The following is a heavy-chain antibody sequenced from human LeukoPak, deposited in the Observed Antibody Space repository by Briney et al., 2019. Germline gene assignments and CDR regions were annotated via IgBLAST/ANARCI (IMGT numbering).Heavy chain of an antibody. CDR1: GYTFTSYD. D-gene: IGHD6-6*01. V-gene: IGHV1-8*03. CDR2: MNPNSGNT. CDR3: ARGGSSSTLDY. Sequence: ASVKVSCKAPGYTFTSYDINWVRQATGQGLEWMGWMNPNSGNTGYAQKFQGRVTITRNTSISTAYMELSSLRSEDTAVYCCARGGSSSTLDYWGQGTLVTVSS. J-gene: IGHJ4*02.